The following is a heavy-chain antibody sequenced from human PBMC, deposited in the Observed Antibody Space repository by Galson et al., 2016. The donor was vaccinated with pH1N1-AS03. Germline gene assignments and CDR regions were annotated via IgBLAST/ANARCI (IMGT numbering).Heavy chain of an antibody. V-gene: IGHV3-30*02. CDR3: ANREKAATGQFDY. J-gene: IGHJ4*02. CDR1: GCTFSTYG. Sequence: SLRLSCAAAGCTFSTYGMHWVRQAPGKGLEWVAFIRYDGINKFYADSVRGRFTIPRDNSKNTLYLQMNSLRTDDTAVYYCANREKAATGQFDYWGQGTLVTVSS. CDR2: IRYDGINK. D-gene: IGHD6-13*01.